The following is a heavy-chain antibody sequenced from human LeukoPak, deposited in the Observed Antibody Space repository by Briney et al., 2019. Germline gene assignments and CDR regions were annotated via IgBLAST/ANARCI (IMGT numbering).Heavy chain of an antibody. CDR1: GYTFTSHG. D-gene: IGHD4-17*01. CDR3: ARGTVTTPPYYYGLDV. CDR2: INTYNGYR. J-gene: IGHJ6*02. Sequence: AAVKVSCKASGYTFTSHGITWVRQAPGQGLEWMGRINTYNGYRDYVQNFQGRFTMTTDTSTTTAYLDLRSLRSDDTAVYYCARGTVTTPPYYYGLDVWGQGTTVTVS. V-gene: IGHV1-18*01.